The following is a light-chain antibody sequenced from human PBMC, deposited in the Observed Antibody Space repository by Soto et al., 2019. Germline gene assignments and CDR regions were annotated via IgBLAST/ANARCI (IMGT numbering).Light chain of an antibody. CDR3: QQYSNWRPIT. CDR2: DAP. V-gene: IGKV3D-15*01. CDR1: QSVSTN. J-gene: IGKJ5*01. Sequence: EIVMTQSPATLSVSPGERATLSCRASQSVSTNLAWYQQKPGQAPRLLIYDAPTRATGIPAKFSGSESGTEFTLTISSLQSEDFAVYYCQQYSNWRPITFGQGTRLEI.